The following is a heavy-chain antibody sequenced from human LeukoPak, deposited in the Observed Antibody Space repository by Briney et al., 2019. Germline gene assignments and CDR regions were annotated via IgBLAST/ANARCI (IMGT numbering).Heavy chain of an antibody. CDR3: ARSRSGSYYYYGMDV. Sequence: NPSETLSLTCSVSGASISSYYWSWIRQPPGKGLEWIGYIYYSGSTNYNPSLKSRVTMSVDTSKNQFSLKLSSVTAADTAVYFCARSRSGSYYYYGMDVGGQGTTVTVSS. V-gene: IGHV4-59*01. D-gene: IGHD1-26*01. J-gene: IGHJ6*02. CDR1: GASISSYY. CDR2: IYYSGST.